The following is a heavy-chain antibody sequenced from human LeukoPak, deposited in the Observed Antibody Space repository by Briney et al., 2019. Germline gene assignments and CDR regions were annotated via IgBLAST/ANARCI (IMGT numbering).Heavy chain of an antibody. CDR1: GLTVSSNC. V-gene: IGHV3-23*01. CDR3: AKSVVNSGTYIPFDY. CDR2: ISGSGRST. D-gene: IGHD1-26*01. Sequence: PGGSLRLSCAASGLTVSSNCMSWVRQAPGKGLEWVSVISGSGRSTYYADSVKGRFTISRDKSTNTVYLQMSSLRAEDTAFYYCAKSVVNSGTYIPFDYWGQGTLVTVSS. J-gene: IGHJ4*02.